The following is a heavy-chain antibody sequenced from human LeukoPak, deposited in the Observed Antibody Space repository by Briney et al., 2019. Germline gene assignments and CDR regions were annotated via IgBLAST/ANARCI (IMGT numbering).Heavy chain of an antibody. D-gene: IGHD1-26*01. Sequence: ASVKVSCKASGYTFTTYGISWVRQAPGQGLEWMGWINPNSGGTNYAQKFQGRVTMTRDTSISTAYMELSRLRSDDTAVYYCAREAVVGATGHDYWGQGTLVTVSS. V-gene: IGHV1-2*02. J-gene: IGHJ4*02. CDR3: AREAVVGATGHDY. CDR1: GYTFTTYG. CDR2: INPNSGGT.